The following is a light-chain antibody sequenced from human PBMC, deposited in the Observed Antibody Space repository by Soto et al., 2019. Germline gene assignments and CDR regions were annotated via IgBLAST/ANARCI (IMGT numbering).Light chain of an antibody. Sequence: EFVLTQSPGTLSLSPGEGATLSCRASQTVRNNYLAWYQQKPGQAPRLLIYDASSRATGIPDRFSGGGSGTDFTLTISRLEPEDFAVYYCQQYGSSLWTFGQGTKV. CDR3: QQYGSSLWT. CDR1: QTVRNNY. J-gene: IGKJ1*01. V-gene: IGKV3-20*01. CDR2: DAS.